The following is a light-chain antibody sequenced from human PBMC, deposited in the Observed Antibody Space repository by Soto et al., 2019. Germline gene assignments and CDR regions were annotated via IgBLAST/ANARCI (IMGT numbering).Light chain of an antibody. J-gene: IGLJ1*01. Sequence: QSVLTQPPSASGAPGQRVTIFCTGSSSNIGAGYDVHWYQPLPGTAPKLLIYGYRHRASGVPDRFSGSKSGTSASLAITGLQAEDEADYYCQSYDSSLSGYVFGTGTKVTVL. CDR1: SSNIGAGYD. CDR2: GYR. CDR3: QSYDSSLSGYV. V-gene: IGLV1-40*01.